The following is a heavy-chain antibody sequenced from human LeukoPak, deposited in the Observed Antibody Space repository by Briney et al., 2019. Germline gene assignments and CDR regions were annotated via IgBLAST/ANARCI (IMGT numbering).Heavy chain of an antibody. Sequence: SVKVSCKASGGTFSSYAISWVRQAPGQGLEWMGGIIPIFGTANYAQKFQGRVTITTDESTSTAYMELSSLRSEDTAVYYCARRGGITIYPRGMDVWGKGTTVTVSS. D-gene: IGHD3-3*01. CDR3: ARRGGITIYPRGMDV. CDR2: IIPIFGTA. CDR1: GGTFSSYA. J-gene: IGHJ6*04. V-gene: IGHV1-69*05.